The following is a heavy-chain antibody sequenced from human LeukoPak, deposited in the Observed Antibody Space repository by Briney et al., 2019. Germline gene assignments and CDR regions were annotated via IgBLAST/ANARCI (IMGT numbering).Heavy chain of an antibody. CDR1: GFTFSSYG. CDR2: ISNDGSNK. D-gene: IGHD5-12*01. CDR3: AKVDIVATIDAGRLVDY. J-gene: IGHJ4*02. V-gene: IGHV3-30*18. Sequence: GGSLRLSCAASGFTFSSYGMQWFRQAPDKGLEWVAAISNDGSNKYYADSVKGRFTISRDNSKNTLYLQMNSLRAEDTAVYYCAKVDIVATIDAGRLVDYWGQGTLVTVYS.